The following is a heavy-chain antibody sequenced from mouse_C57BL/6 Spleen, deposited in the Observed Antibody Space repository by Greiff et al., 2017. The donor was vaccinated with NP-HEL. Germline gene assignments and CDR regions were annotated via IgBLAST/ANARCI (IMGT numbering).Heavy chain of an antibody. J-gene: IGHJ1*03. CDR2: IYPRDGST. CDR3: ARRGYYDGSSYDWYCDV. Sequence: QVQLKESGPELVKPGASVKLSCKASGYTFTSYDINWVKQRPGQGLEWIGWIYPRDGSTKYNEKFKGKATLTVDTSSRTAYMEVHSLTSEDSAVYFCARRGYYDGSSYDWYCDVWGTGTTVTVSS. CDR1: GYTFTSYD. V-gene: IGHV1-85*01. D-gene: IGHD1-1*01.